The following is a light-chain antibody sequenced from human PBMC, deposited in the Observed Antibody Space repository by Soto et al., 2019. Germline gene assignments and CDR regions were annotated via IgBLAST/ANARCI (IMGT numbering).Light chain of an antibody. CDR2: SNN. V-gene: IGLV1-44*01. J-gene: IGLJ1*01. CDR1: SSNIGSNS. Sequence: QSVLTQPPSASGTPGQSVTISCSWMSSNIGSNSVSWYQQLPGTAPKLLIYSNNQRPSGVPDRFSGSKSGTSASLAISGLQSGDEADYYCAAWDDSLNGYVFGTGTKVTVL. CDR3: AAWDDSLNGYV.